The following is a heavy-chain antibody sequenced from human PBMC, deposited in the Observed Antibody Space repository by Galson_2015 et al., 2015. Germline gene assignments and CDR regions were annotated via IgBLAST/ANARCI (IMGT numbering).Heavy chain of an antibody. V-gene: IGHV4-34*01. Sequence: SETLSLTCAVYGGSFSGYYWSWIRQPPGKGLEWIGEINHSGSTNYNPSLKSRVTISVDTSKNQFSLKLSSVTAADTAVYYCARGDYGGASWFDPWGQGTLVTVSS. CDR2: INHSGST. CDR1: GGSFSGYY. J-gene: IGHJ5*02. D-gene: IGHD4-23*01. CDR3: ARGDYGGASWFDP.